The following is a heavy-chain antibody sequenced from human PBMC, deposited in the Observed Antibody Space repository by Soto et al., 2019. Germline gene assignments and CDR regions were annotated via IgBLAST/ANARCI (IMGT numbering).Heavy chain of an antibody. D-gene: IGHD1-26*01. J-gene: IGHJ4*02. V-gene: IGHV4-59*01. Sequence: QVQLQESGPGLVTPSETLSLTCTVSVGSMSNYYWSWIRQPPGKGLERIVHVYYRGGTNYNPSLKSRVTVSIDTSNDQFSLKLTSVTGADTSVYYCAREAYSGGYRSCDYWGQGTMVTFSS. CDR2: VYYRGGT. CDR3: AREAYSGGYRSCDY. CDR1: VGSMSNYY.